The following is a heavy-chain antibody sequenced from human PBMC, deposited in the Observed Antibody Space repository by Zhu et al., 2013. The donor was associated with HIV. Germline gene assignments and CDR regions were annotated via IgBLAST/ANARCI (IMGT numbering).Heavy chain of an antibody. CDR2: ISAYNGNT. J-gene: IGHJ6*02. Sequence: QVQLVQSGAEVKKPGASVKVSCKASGYTFTSYGISWVRQAPGQGLEWMGWISAYNGNTNYAQKLQGRVTMTTDTSTSTAYMELRSLRSDDTAVYYCARDDYGGKDNYYYGMDVWGQGDHGSPVSS. CDR1: GYTFTSYG. D-gene: IGHD4-17*01. V-gene: IGHV1-18*01. CDR3: ARDDYGGKDNYYYGMDV.